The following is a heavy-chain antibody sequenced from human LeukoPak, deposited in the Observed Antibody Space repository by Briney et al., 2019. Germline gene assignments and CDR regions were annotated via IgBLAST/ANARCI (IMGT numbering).Heavy chain of an antibody. J-gene: IGHJ4*02. V-gene: IGHV4-39*01. CDR2: IYYSGST. CDR1: GGSISSSSYY. CDR3: ARSYSSSWYSPFDY. D-gene: IGHD6-13*01. Sequence: SETLSLTCTVSGGSISSSSYYWVWTRQPPGKGLEWIGSIYYSGSTYYNPSLKSRVTMSVDTSKNQFPLKLSSVTAADTAVYYCARSYSSSWYSPFDYWGQGTLVTVSS.